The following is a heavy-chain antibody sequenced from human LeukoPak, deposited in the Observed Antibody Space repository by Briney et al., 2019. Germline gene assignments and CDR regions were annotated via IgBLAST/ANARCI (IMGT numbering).Heavy chain of an antibody. J-gene: IGHJ4*02. CDR2: INPNSGGT. CDR3: ARSPHILTGENFDY. Sequence: GASVKVSCKASGYTFTGYYMHWVRQAPGQGLEWMGWINPNSGGTNYAQRFQARVSVTRDASISTAYMQLSRLRFDDTAVYYCARSPHILTGENFDYWGQGTLLTVSS. V-gene: IGHV1-2*02. CDR1: GYTFTGYY. D-gene: IGHD3-9*01.